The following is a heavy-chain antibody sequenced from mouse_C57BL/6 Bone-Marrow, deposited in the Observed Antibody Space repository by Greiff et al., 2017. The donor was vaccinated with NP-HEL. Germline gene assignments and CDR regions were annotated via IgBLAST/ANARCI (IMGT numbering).Heavy chain of an antibody. CDR3: ARYSYYYGSSSWFAY. J-gene: IGHJ3*01. CDR1: GFTFTDYY. CDR2: IRNKANGYTT. Sequence: EVQGVESGGGLVQPGGSLSLSCAASGFTFTDYYMSWVRQPPGKALEWLGFIRNKANGYTTEYSASVKGRFTISRDNSQSILYLQMNALRAEDSATYYCARYSYYYGSSSWFAYWGQGTLVTVSA. D-gene: IGHD1-1*01. V-gene: IGHV7-3*01.